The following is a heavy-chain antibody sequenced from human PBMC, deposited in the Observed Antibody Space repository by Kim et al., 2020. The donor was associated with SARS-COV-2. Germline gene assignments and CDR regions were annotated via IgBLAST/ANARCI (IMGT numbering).Heavy chain of an antibody. CDR3: ARPRGTSLPKLRITMGRGVIPSYSMAV. D-gene: IGHD3-10*01. CDR2: IYPGDSDT. J-gene: IGHJ6*03. CDR1: GYSFTSYW. V-gene: IGHV5-51*01. Sequence: GESLKISCKGSGYSFTSYWIGWVRQMPGKGLEWMGIIYPGDSDTRYSPSFQGQVTISADKSISTAYLQWSSLKASDTAMYYCARPRGTSLPKLRITMGRGVIPSYSMAVWGKETTVTVSS.